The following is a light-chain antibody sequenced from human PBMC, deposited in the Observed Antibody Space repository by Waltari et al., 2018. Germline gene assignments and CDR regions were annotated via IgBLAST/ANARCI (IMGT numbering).Light chain of an antibody. V-gene: IGLV7-46*01. Sequence: QAVVTQEPSLTVSPGGTVPLTCGSSTGAVTSGHYPYWFQQKPGQVPRTLIYGPTINHPGPPALFSGSLLGGQAALTLSGAQPEDKAEYYCLLWYSGARWVFGGGTKLSVL. CDR2: GPT. CDR1: TGAVTSGHY. CDR3: LLWYSGARWV. J-gene: IGLJ3*02.